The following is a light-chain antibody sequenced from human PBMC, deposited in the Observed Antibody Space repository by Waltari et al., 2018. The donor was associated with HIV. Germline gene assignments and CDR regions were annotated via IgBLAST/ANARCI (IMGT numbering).Light chain of an antibody. CDR1: TTDISSYDF. J-gene: IGLJ3*02. CDR3: SSYTSPNNLL. CDR2: SVN. Sequence: QSALTQPASVSAFPGQSITISCTGNTTDISSYDFVSWYRQDPGKAPQLVMYSVNTRPSVISARFSGVKSGNTASLRISGLQFEDEAEYFCSSYTSPNNLLFGGGTKLTV. V-gene: IGLV2-14*01.